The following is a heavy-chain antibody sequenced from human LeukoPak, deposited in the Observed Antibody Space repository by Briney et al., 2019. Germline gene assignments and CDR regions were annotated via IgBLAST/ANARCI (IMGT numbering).Heavy chain of an antibody. CDR2: ISSSGSTI. J-gene: IGHJ4*02. D-gene: IGHD2-2*01. V-gene: IGHV3-11*04. CDR3: ARSAGYCSSTSCYWGYFDY. CDR1: GFTFSDHY. Sequence: GGSLRLSCAASGFTFSDHYMSWIRQAPGKGLEWVSYISSSGSTIYYADSVKGRFTISRDNAKNSLYLQMNSLRAEDTAVYYCARSAGYCSSTSCYWGYFDYWGQGTLVTVSS.